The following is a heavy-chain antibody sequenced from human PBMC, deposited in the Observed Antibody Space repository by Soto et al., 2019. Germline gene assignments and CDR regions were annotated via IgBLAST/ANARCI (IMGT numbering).Heavy chain of an antibody. V-gene: IGHV4-39*01. CDR3: ARHVLGSGWGAPLSWFDP. J-gene: IGHJ5*02. Sequence: SETLSLTCSVSGGSIISTSYWAWIRQPPGKGLEWIASVLYSGTTYYMPSLKSRVTMSVDTSRNQFSLKLTSVTAADTAVYYCARHVLGSGWGAPLSWFDPWGQGTLVTVS. CDR1: GGSIISTSY. CDR2: VLYSGTT. D-gene: IGHD1-26*01.